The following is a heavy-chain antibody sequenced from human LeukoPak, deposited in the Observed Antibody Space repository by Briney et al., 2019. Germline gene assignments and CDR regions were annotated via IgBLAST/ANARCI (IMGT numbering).Heavy chain of an antibody. D-gene: IGHD6-19*01. V-gene: IGHV3-74*01. CDR3: AKETGVAGYFDY. CDR1: GFTFTSYW. CDR2: INSDGSST. J-gene: IGHJ4*02. Sequence: GGSLRLSCAASGFTFTSYWMHWVRQAPGKGLVWVSRINSDGSSTSYADSVKGRFTISRDNAKNTLYLQMNSLRAEDTAVYYCAKETGVAGYFDYWGQGTLVTVSS.